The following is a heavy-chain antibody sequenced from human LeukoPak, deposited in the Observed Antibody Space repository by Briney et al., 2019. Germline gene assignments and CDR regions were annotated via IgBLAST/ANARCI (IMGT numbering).Heavy chain of an antibody. J-gene: IGHJ4*02. D-gene: IGHD2-2*02. CDR3: ARQWGRYCSSTSCYNNYNYFDY. V-gene: IGHV4-39*01. Sequence: SETLSLTCTVSGGSISSSSYYWGWIRQPPGKGLEWIGSIYYSGSTYYNPSLKSRVTISVDTSKNQFSLKLSSVTAADTAVYYCARQWGRYCSSTSCYNNYNYFDYWGQGTLVTVPS. CDR1: GGSISSSSYY. CDR2: IYYSGST.